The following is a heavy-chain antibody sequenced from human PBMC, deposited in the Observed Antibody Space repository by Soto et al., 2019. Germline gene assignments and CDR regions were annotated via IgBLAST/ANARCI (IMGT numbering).Heavy chain of an antibody. CDR2: ISYDGSNK. Sequence: QVQLVESGGGVVQPGRSLRLSCAASGFTFSSYAMHWVRQAPGKGLEWVAVISYDGSNKYYADSVKGRFTISRDNSKNTLYLQMISLRAEDTAVYYCARDQPSGSLDYWGQGTLVTVSS. CDR3: ARDQPSGSLDY. V-gene: IGHV3-30-3*01. CDR1: GFTFSSYA. D-gene: IGHD1-26*01. J-gene: IGHJ4*02.